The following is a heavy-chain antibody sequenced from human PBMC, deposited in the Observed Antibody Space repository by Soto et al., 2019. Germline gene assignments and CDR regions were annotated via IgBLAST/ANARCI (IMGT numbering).Heavy chain of an antibody. D-gene: IGHD2-15*01. J-gene: IGHJ5*02. CDR2: ISSSSSTI. CDR1: GFTFSSYS. Sequence: PGGALRLSCAASGFTFSSYSMNWVRQAPGKGLEGVSYISSSSSTIYYADSVKGRFTISGDNAKNSLSLQMTSLRAEDPAVYSCASEGGRLNWFEPWGQGTLVTVSS. V-gene: IGHV3-48*01. CDR3: ASEGGRLNWFEP.